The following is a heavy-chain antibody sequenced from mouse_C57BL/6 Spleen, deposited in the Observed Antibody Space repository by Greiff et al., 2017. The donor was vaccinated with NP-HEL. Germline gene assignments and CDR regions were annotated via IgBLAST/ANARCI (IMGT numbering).Heavy chain of an antibody. CDR1: GFTFSDYG. CDR2: ISSGSSTI. Sequence: EVQVVASGGGLVKPGGSLKLSCAASGFTFSDYGMHWVRQAPEKGLEWVAYISSGSSTIYYADTVKGRFTISRDNAKNTLFLQMTSLRSEDTAMYYCARPDGYLFAYWGQGTLATVSA. V-gene: IGHV5-17*01. J-gene: IGHJ3*01. D-gene: IGHD2-3*01. CDR3: ARPDGYLFAY.